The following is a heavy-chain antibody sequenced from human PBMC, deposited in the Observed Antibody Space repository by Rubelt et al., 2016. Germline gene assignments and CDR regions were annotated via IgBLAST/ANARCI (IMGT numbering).Heavy chain of an antibody. J-gene: IGHJ4*02. CDR3: AHRINRVNSGWDQAGFDH. CDR1: GFSLTTSGVG. D-gene: IGHD5-12*01. Sequence: QINLKESGPTLVEPTQTLTLTCSFSGFSLTTSGVGVGWIRQPPGKALEWLAVIYWDSDKRYSPSMKRRLTISKSTSHNHVVLKMNIQDPVDTGAVQCAHRINRVNSGWDQAGFDHWGQGTLVTVSS. CDR2: IYWDSDK. V-gene: IGHV2-5*02.